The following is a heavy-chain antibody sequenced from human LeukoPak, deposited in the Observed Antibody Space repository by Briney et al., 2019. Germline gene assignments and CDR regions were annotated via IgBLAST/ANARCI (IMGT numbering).Heavy chain of an antibody. CDR1: DGSISSGSYY. D-gene: IGHD6-13*01. Sequence: EASETLSLTCTVSDGSISSGSYYWSWIRQPAGKGLEWIGRIYTSGSTNYNPSLKSRVTISVDTSKNQFSLKLSSVTAADTAVYYCARGVIAAAGTWLLNWFDPWGQGTLVTVSS. CDR2: IYTSGST. V-gene: IGHV4-61*02. CDR3: ARGVIAAAGTWLLNWFDP. J-gene: IGHJ5*02.